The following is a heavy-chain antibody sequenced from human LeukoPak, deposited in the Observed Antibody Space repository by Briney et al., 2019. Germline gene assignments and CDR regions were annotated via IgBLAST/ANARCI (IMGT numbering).Heavy chain of an antibody. CDR3: ARYSPVVVTGTFDY. J-gene: IGHJ4*02. D-gene: IGHD2-21*02. CDR2: INHSGST. CDR1: GGSFSGYY. V-gene: IGHV4-34*01. Sequence: SETLSLTCAVYGGSFSGYYWSWIRQPPGKGLEWIGEINHSGSTNYNPSLKSRVTISVDTSKNQFSLKLSSVTAADTAVYYCARYSPVVVTGTFDYWGQGTLVTVSS.